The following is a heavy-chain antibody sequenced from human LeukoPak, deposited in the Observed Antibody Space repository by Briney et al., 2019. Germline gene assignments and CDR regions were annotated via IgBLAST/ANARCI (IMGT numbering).Heavy chain of an antibody. J-gene: IGHJ4*02. V-gene: IGHV3-48*03. CDR3: VRGRMDYYDSSGYY. Sequence: GGSLRLSCAASGFTFSSYEMNWVRQAPGKGLEWVSYISSSGGTIYYADSVKGRFTISRDNAKNSLYLQMNSLRAEDTAVYYCVRGRMDYYDSSGYYWGQGTLVTVSS. CDR1: GFTFSSYE. CDR2: ISSSGGTI. D-gene: IGHD3-22*01.